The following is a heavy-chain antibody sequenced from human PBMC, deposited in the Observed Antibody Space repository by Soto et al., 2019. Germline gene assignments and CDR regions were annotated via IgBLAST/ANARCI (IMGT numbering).Heavy chain of an antibody. Sequence: GGSLILSCAASGFTFDDYAMHWVRQAPGKGLEWVSLISGDGGSTYYADSVKGRFTISRDNSKNSLYLQMNSLRTEDTALYYCAKGHRLGIQVSVDYWGQGTLVTVSS. CDR2: ISGDGGST. CDR3: AKGHRLGIQVSVDY. V-gene: IGHV3-43*02. D-gene: IGHD5-18*01. J-gene: IGHJ4*02. CDR1: GFTFDDYA.